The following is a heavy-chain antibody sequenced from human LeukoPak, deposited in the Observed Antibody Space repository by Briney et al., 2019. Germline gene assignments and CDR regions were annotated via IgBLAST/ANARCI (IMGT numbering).Heavy chain of an antibody. D-gene: IGHD3-3*01. CDR1: GFTFGSYA. CDR3: AKDGEFWSGYYTNWFDP. CDR2: ISGSGGST. Sequence: GGSLRLSCAASGFTFGSYAMSWVRQAPGKGLEWVSAISGSGGSTYYADSVKGRFTISRDNSKNTLYLQMNSLRAEDTAVYYCAKDGEFWSGYYTNWFDPWGQGTLVTVSS. J-gene: IGHJ5*02. V-gene: IGHV3-23*01.